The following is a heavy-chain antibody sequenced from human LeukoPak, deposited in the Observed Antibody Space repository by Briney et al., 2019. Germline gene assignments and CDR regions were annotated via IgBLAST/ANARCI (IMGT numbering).Heavy chain of an antibody. V-gene: IGHV4-39*01. CDR2: IYYSGST. CDR1: GGSISSSSYY. J-gene: IGHJ5*02. CDR3: ARGTMILGVGWFDP. Sequence: SETLSLTCTVSGGSISSSSYYWGWIRQPPGKGLEWIGSIYYSGSTYYNPSLKSRVTISVDTSKNQFSLKLSSVTAADTAVYYCARGTMILGVGWFDPWGQGTLVTVSS. D-gene: IGHD3-22*01.